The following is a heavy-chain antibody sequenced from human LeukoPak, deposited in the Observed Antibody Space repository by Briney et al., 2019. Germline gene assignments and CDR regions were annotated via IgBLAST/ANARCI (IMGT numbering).Heavy chain of an antibody. CDR3: ARSGGNWFDP. V-gene: IGHV5-10-1*01. CDR2: IDPSDSYT. J-gene: IGHJ5*02. D-gene: IGHD3-16*01. CDR1: GYSFTSYW. Sequence: GESLRISFKGSGYSFTSYWISRARQIPGKGLEWMGRIDPSDSYTNYSPSFQGHVTISADKSISTAYLQWSSLKASDTAMYYCARSGGNWFDPWGQGALVTVSS.